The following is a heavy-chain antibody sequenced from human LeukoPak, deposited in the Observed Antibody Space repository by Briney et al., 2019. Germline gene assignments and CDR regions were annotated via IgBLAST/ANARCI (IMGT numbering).Heavy chain of an antibody. V-gene: IGHV4-59*08. J-gene: IGHJ6*04. Sequence: SETLSLTCTVSGGSISPYFWSWIRQPPGRGLEWIAYISYSGSTNYNPSLESRVTIPMDTSKNQLSLRLSSVTAADTAVYYCARHDAVPVYHRGMDVWGKGTTVTVSS. CDR2: ISYSGST. CDR1: GGSISPYF. CDR3: ARHDAVPVYHRGMDV. D-gene: IGHD6-19*01.